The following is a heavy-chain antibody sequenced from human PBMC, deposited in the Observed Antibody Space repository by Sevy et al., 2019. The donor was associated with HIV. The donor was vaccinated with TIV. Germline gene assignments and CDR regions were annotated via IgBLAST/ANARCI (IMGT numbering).Heavy chain of an antibody. Sequence: GGPLRLSCAASGFTFSSYSMNWVRQAPGKGLEWVSSISSSSSYIYYADSVKGRFTISRDNAKNSLYLQMNSLRAEDTAVYYCARDRVDAYYYGMDVWGQGTTVTVSS. J-gene: IGHJ6*02. CDR3: ARDRVDAYYYGMDV. V-gene: IGHV3-21*01. CDR1: GFTFSSYS. D-gene: IGHD2-15*01. CDR2: ISSSSSYI.